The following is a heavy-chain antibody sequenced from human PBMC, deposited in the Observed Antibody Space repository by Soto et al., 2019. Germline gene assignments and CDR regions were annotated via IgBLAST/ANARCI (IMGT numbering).Heavy chain of an antibody. Sequence: QVQLQQWGAGLLKPSETLSLTCAVYGGSFSGYYWSWIRQPPGKGLEWIGEINHSGSTNYNPSLTSRVTISVDTSKNQFSLKLSSVTAADTAVYYCARAYGSGYTDFDYWGQGTLVTVSS. J-gene: IGHJ4*02. V-gene: IGHV4-34*01. D-gene: IGHD3-10*01. CDR1: GGSFSGYY. CDR3: ARAYGSGYTDFDY. CDR2: INHSGST.